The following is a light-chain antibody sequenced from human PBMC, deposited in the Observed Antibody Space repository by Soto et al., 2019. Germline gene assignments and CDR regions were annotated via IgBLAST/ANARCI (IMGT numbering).Light chain of an antibody. J-gene: IGLJ1*01. Sequence: QSALTQPASVSGSPGQSITISCTGTSSDVGGYNYVFWYQQHPGKAPKLMIYEVSNRPSGVSNRFSGSKSGNTASLTISGLQAEDEADYYCSSYTSSSTPFYVFGTGTKLTVL. CDR3: SSYTSSSTPFYV. CDR1: SSDVGGYNY. CDR2: EVS. V-gene: IGLV2-14*01.